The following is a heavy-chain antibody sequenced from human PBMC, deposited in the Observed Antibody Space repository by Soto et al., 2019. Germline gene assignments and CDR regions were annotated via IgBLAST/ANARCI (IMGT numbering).Heavy chain of an antibody. CDR1: GFTVSSNY. CDR2: IYSGGST. Sequence: EVQLVETGGGLIQPGGSLRLSCAASGFTVSSNYMSWVRQAPGKGLEWVSVIYSGGSTYYADSVRGRFTISRDNSKNSVYLEMSSLRDEDSAVYYCARDPPNFYYYGMDVWGQGTTVTVSS. J-gene: IGHJ6*02. V-gene: IGHV3-53*02. CDR3: ARDPPNFYYYGMDV.